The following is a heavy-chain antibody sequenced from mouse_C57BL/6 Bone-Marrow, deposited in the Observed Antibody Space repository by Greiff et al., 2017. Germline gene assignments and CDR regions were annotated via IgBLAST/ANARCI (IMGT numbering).Heavy chain of an antibody. CDR2: IDPSDSDT. CDR3: ASGGLRRDVADY. V-gene: IGHV1-52*01. J-gene: IGHJ2*01. CDR1: GYTFTSYW. D-gene: IGHD2-2*01. Sequence: QVQLQQPGAELVRPGSSVKLSCKASGYTFTSYWMHWVKQRPIQGLEWIGNIDPSDSDTHYNQKFKDKSTLTLDKSSSTAYMQLSSLTSEDSAVYNCASGGLRRDVADYWGQGTTLTVSS.